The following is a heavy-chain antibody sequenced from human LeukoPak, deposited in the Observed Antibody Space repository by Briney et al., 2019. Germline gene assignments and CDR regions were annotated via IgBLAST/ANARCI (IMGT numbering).Heavy chain of an antibody. CDR1: GFTFSSYG. CDR3: ARDVFGSEYPFDF. V-gene: IGHV3-23*01. D-gene: IGHD2-2*01. J-gene: IGHJ4*02. Sequence: GGSLRLSCAASGFTFSSYGMSWVRQAPGKGLEWVSAISGSGGSTYYADSVKGRFTISRDNSKKTLYLQMNSLRAEDTAVYYCARDVFGSEYPFDFWGQGTLVTVSS. CDR2: ISGSGGST.